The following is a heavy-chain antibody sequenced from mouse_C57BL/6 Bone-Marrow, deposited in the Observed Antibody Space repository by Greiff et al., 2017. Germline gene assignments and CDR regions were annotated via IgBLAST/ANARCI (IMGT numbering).Heavy chain of an antibody. J-gene: IGHJ1*03. CDR1: GYTFTSYW. V-gene: IGHV1-74*01. D-gene: IGHD1-1*01. CDR2: IHPSDSDT. Sequence: QVQLQQSGAELVKPGASVKVSCKASGYTFTSYWMHWVKQRPGQGLEWIGRIHPSDSDTNYNQKFKGKATLTVDKSSSTAYMQLSRLTSEDSAVYYCAIQLPDWYVDVWGTGTTVTVSS. CDR3: AIQLPDWYVDV.